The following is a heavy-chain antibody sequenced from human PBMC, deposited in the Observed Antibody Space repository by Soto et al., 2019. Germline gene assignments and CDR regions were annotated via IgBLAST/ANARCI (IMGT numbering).Heavy chain of an antibody. Sequence: SVKVSCKASGVTFSSYAISWVRQAPGQGLEWMGGIIPIFGTANYAQKFQGRVTITADESTSTAYMELSSLRSEDTAVYYCARSRITIFGVVIINWFDPWGQGTLVTVSS. CDR2: IIPIFGTA. CDR1: GVTFSSYA. V-gene: IGHV1-69*13. J-gene: IGHJ5*02. CDR3: ARSRITIFGVVIINWFDP. D-gene: IGHD3-3*01.